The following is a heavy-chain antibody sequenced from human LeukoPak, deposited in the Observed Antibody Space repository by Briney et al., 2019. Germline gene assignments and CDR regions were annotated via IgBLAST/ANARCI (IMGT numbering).Heavy chain of an antibody. J-gene: IGHJ5*02. CDR3: ARQGGITMVRGVIPNWFDP. CDR1: GGSISSSSYY. D-gene: IGHD3-10*01. V-gene: IGHV4-39*01. Sequence: SETLSLTCTVSGGSISSSSYYWGWIRQPPGKGLEWIGSIYYSGSTYYNPSLKSRVTISVDTSKNQFSLKLSSVTAADTAVYYCARQGGITMVRGVIPNWFDPWGQGTLVTVSS. CDR2: IYYSGST.